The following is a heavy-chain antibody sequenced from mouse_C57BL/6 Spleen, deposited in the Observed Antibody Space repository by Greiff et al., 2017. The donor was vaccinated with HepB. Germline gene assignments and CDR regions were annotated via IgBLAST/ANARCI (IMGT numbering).Heavy chain of an antibody. D-gene: IGHD1-1*01. CDR2: IYPRSGNT. V-gene: IGHV1-81*01. CDR3: ARRCYGIYAMDY. CDR1: GYTFTSYG. J-gene: IGHJ4*01. Sequence: VQLQQSGAELARPGASVKLSCKASGYTFTSYGISWVKQRTGQGLEWIGEIYPRSGNTYYNEKFKGKATLTADKSSSTAYMELRSLTSEDSAVYFCARRCYGIYAMDYWGQGTSVTVSS.